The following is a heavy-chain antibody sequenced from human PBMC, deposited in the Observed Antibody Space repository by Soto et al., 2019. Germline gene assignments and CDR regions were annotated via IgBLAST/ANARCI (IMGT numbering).Heavy chain of an antibody. V-gene: IGHV1-18*01. D-gene: IGHD3-3*01. CDR1: GYTFTSYG. J-gene: IGHJ4*02. CDR3: ARGEGTITIFGVVIIGVLDY. CDR2: ISAYNGNT. Sequence: ASVKVSCKASGYTFTSYGISWVRQAPGQGLEWMGWISAYNGNTNYAQKLQGRVTMTTDTSTSTAYMELRSLRSDDTAVYYCARGEGTITIFGVVIIGVLDYWGQGTLVTVSS.